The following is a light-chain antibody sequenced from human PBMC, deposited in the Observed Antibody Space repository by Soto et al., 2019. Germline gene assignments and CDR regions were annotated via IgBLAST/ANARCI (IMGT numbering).Light chain of an antibody. V-gene: IGKV2D-29*02. CDR3: MQSTQLPPT. Sequence: DGVMTETPLSLAVAPGLPASVSCESSRVLLHITGETFLFWYLQKPGQSPQLMIYEVSTRVSGVPDRFSGSGSGTDFTLEISRVETDDVGIYYCMQSTQLPPTFGQRTRVEI. CDR1: RVLLHITGETF. J-gene: IGKJ5*01. CDR2: EVS.